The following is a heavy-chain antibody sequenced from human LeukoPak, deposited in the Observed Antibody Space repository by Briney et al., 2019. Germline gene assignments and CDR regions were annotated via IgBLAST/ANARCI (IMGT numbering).Heavy chain of an antibody. CDR1: GFTFSSYA. V-gene: IGHV3-23*01. D-gene: IGHD5-24*01. CDR2: ISGSGGST. Sequence: GGSLRLSCAASGFTFSSYAMSWVRQAPGKGLEWVSAISGSGGSTYYADSVKGRFTISRDNSKNTLYLQMNSLRAEDTAVYYCAKAPRNYRSGYYYYYGMDVWGQGTTVTVSS. J-gene: IGHJ6*02. CDR3: AKAPRNYRSGYYYYYGMDV.